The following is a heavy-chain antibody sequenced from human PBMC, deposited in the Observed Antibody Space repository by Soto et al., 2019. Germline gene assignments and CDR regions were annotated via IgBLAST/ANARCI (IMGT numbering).Heavy chain of an antibody. CDR3: AREAPGGGQIDN. CDR1: GGSISSSSYY. V-gene: IGHV4-39*07. D-gene: IGHD3-16*01. CDR2: IYYSGSP. J-gene: IGHJ4*02. Sequence: PSETLSLTCTVSGGSISSSSYYWGWIRQPPGKGLEWIGGIYYSGSPYYNPSLKSRVTISVDRSNNQFSLELRFLTAADTAVYYCAREAPGGGQIDNWGQGTLVTVSS.